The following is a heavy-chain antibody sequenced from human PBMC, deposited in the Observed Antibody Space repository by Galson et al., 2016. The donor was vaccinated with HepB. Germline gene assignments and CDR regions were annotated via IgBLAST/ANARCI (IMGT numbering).Heavy chain of an antibody. CDR3: ASSELGIFDS. J-gene: IGHJ4*02. CDR2: IYYSGSA. D-gene: IGHD7-27*01. V-gene: IGHV4-31*03. CDR1: GDSISSAYY. Sequence: TLSLTCTVSGDSISSAYYWNWLRQHPGKRLEWIGYIYYSGSAYNNPSLKSRVTVPVDTSNYQFSLRLTSVTAADTAVYSCASSELGIFDSWGQGTLVTVSS.